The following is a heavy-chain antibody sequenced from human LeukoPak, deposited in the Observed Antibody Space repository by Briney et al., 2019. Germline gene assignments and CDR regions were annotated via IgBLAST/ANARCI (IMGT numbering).Heavy chain of an antibody. J-gene: IGHJ4*02. Sequence: GGSLRLSCAASGFTFSSYAMSWVRQAPGKGLEWVSAISGSGGSTYYADSVKGRFTISRDNSKNTLYLQMNSLRAEDTAVYCCASPMGYSGYDWDYWGQGTLVTVSS. CDR3: ASPMGYSGYDWDY. CDR2: ISGSGGST. CDR1: GFTFSSYA. D-gene: IGHD5-12*01. V-gene: IGHV3-23*01.